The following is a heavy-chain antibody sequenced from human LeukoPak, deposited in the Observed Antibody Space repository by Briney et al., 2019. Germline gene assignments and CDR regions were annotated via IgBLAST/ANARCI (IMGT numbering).Heavy chain of an antibody. CDR3: ARDSRTSNYYDSSGYLDY. J-gene: IGHJ4*02. Sequence: ASVKVSCKASGYTFTGYYMQWVRQAPGQGLEWMGRINPNSGGTKFAQKFQGRVTMTRDTSINTAHMELSRLRSDDTAVYYCARDSRTSNYYDSSGYLDYWGQGTLVTVSS. CDR1: GYTFTGYY. V-gene: IGHV1-2*02. CDR2: INPNSGGT. D-gene: IGHD3-22*01.